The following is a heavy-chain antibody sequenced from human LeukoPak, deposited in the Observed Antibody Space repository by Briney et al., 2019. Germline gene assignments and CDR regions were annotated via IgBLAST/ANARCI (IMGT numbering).Heavy chain of an antibody. CDR1: GFTFDDYA. J-gene: IGHJ2*01. V-gene: IGHV3-9*01. CDR3: AKGTGDFIYWYFDL. Sequence: QPGGSLRLSCAASGFTFDDYAMHWVRQAPGKGLEWVSGISWNSGSTGYADSVKGRFTISRDNAKNSLYLQMNSLRAEDTALYYCAKGTGDFIYWYFDLWGRGTLVTVSS. CDR2: ISWNSGST. D-gene: IGHD2-21*02.